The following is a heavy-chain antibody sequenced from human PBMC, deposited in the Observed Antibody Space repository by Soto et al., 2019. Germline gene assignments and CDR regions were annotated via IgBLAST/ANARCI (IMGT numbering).Heavy chain of an antibody. CDR3: AKDRTLRLWNY. Sequence: GGSLRLSCAASGFTFSSYAMSGVRQAPGKGLEWVSAISGSGGSTYYADSVKGRFTISRDNSKNTLYLQMNSLRAEDTAVYYCAKDRTLRLWNYWGQGTLVTVSS. V-gene: IGHV3-23*01. J-gene: IGHJ4*02. CDR1: GFTFSSYA. D-gene: IGHD3-16*01. CDR2: ISGSGGST.